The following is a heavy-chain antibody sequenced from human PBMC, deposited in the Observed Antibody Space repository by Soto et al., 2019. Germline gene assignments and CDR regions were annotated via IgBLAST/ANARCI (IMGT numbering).Heavy chain of an antibody. V-gene: IGHV4-59*08. D-gene: IGHD3-9*01. J-gene: IGHJ6*03. CDR2: IYYSGST. CDR3: ARHVLKGVDRSYYYYMDF. Sequence: SETLSLTCTVSGGSISSYYWSWIRQPPGKGLEWIGYIYYSGSTNYNPSLKSRVTISVDTSKNQFSLKLSSVTAADTDVYYCARHVLKGVDRSYYYYMDFWANGTTVTV. CDR1: GGSISSYY.